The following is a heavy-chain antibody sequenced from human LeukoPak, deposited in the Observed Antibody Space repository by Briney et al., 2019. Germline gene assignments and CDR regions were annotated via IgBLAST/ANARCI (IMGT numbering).Heavy chain of an antibody. Sequence: PGGSLRLSCAASGFTFSSYWMHWVRQAPGKGLVWVSRVNTDGSTPTYADSVKGRFTIPRDNAKNTLYLQMNSLRAEDTAVYYCARDRGSYSDYWGQGTLVTVSS. CDR1: GFTFSSYW. CDR2: VNTDGSTP. CDR3: ARDRGSYSDY. V-gene: IGHV3-74*01. J-gene: IGHJ4*02. D-gene: IGHD3-16*01.